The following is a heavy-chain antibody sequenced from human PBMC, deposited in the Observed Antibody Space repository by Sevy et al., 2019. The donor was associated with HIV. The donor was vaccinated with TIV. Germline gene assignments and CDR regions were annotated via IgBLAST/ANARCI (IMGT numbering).Heavy chain of an antibody. CDR2: INGRGGST. CDR1: GYSFSSYA. Sequence: GGSLRLSCVVSGYSFSSYAISWVRQAPGKGLEWASTINGRGGSTYYADSVKRRFTISRDNPKNTLFLLMINLGADDTAIYYCARPSLRIAAAASAFYDNWGQGTLVTVSS. J-gene: IGHJ4*02. V-gene: IGHV3-23*01. CDR3: ARPSLRIAAAASAFYDN. D-gene: IGHD6-13*01.